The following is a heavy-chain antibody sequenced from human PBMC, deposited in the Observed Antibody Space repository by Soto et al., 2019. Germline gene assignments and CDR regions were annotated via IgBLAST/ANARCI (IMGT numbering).Heavy chain of an antibody. J-gene: IGHJ6*03. CDR2: ISSNGVGI. CDR1: GFTLSGYA. V-gene: IGHV3-64*01. CDR3: ARRARPDFYYMDV. Sequence: PGGSLRLSCAASGFTLSGYAMDWVRQAPGKGLEYVSGISSNGVGIYYANSVQGRFTISRDNSKNTVYLQMGSLRPEDMAVYYCARRARPDFYYMDVWGKGTTVTVSS. D-gene: IGHD6-6*01.